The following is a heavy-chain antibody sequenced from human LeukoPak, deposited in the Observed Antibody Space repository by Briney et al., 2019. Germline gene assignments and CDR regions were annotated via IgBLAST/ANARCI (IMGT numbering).Heavy chain of an antibody. CDR2: IKQDGNEK. D-gene: IGHD3-10*01. V-gene: IGHV3-7*01. CDR1: GFTFSDYY. Sequence: GGSLRLSCAASGFTFSDYYMTWIRQAPGKGLEWVASIKQDGNEKYYVDSVKGRFTISRDNAENSLYLQMNSLRAEDTAFYYCARPLLYYYGSETYFWFDLWGQGTLVTVSS. J-gene: IGHJ5*02. CDR3: ARPLLYYYGSETYFWFDL.